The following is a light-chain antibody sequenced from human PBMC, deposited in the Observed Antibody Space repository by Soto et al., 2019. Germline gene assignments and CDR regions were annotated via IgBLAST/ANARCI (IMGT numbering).Light chain of an antibody. V-gene: IGKV3-20*01. Sequence: EIVLTQSPGTLSLSPGERATLSGRASQSVSSSYLAWYQQKPGQAPRLLIYGASSRATGIPARFSGSGSGTDFTLTISRLEPEEFAVYYCQEYGSSRTFGQGTKLEI. CDR3: QEYGSSRT. CDR1: QSVSSSY. J-gene: IGKJ1*01. CDR2: GAS.